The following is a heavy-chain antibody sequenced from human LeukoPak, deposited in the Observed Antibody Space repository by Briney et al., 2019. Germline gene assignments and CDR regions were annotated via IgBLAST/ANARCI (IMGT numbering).Heavy chain of an antibody. D-gene: IGHD2-15*01. Sequence: PSETLSLTCTVSGGSISSSSYYWGWIRQPPGKGLEWIGSIYYSGSTYYNPSLKSRVTISVDTSKNQFSLKLSSVTAADTAVYYCARHVFRWLLNWFDPWGQGTLVTVSS. CDR2: IYYSGST. CDR3: ARHVFRWLLNWFDP. V-gene: IGHV4-39*01. J-gene: IGHJ5*02. CDR1: GGSISSSSYY.